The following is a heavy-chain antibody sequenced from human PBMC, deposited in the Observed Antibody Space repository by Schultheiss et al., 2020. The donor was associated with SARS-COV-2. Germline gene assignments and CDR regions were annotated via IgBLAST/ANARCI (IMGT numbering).Heavy chain of an antibody. CDR1: GFTFSNAG. Sequence: GGSLRLSCAASGFTFSNAGMSWVRQAPGKGLEWVGRIKSKTDGGTSDYAAPVKGRFAISSDDTKNSLHLQMNSLKNADAAVYYCARYTTLALVVPAARDYWGQGTLVTVSS. CDR3: ARYTTLALVVPAARDY. J-gene: IGHJ4*02. D-gene: IGHD2-2*01. CDR2: IKSKTDGGTS. V-gene: IGHV3-15*01.